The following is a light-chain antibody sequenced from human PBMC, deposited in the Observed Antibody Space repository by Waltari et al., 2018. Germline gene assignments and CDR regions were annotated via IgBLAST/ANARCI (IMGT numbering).Light chain of an antibody. J-gene: IGKJ4*01. CDR2: AAS. CDR1: RDITNY. Sequence: DIQMTQSPSSLSASVGDRVTITCRASRDITNYVNWYKQKAGKAPQLLIYAASSLQGGVPSRFSGGGSVTDFNLTITSLRPDDFATYYCQQTYNIPRTFGGGTKVEIK. V-gene: IGKV1-39*01. CDR3: QQTYNIPRT.